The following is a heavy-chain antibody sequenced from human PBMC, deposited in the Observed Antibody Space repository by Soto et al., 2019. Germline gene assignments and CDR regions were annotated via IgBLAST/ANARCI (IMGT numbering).Heavy chain of an antibody. CDR1: GGSISSSSYY. V-gene: IGHV4-39*01. Sequence: PSETLSLTCTVSGGSISSSSYYWGWIRQPPGKGLEWIGTIYYSGSTYYNPSLKSRVTISVDTSKNQFSLKLSSVTAADTAVYYCARRTDSSSWYAWFDPWGQGTLVTVSS. CDR2: IYYSGST. CDR3: ARRTDSSSWYAWFDP. D-gene: IGHD6-13*01. J-gene: IGHJ5*02.